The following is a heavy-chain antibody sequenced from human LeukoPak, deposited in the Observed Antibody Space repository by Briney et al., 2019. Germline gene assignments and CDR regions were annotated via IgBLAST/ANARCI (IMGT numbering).Heavy chain of an antibody. Sequence: ASVKVSCKASGYTFTGYYMHWVRQAPGQGLEWMGWINPNSGGTNYAQKFQGRVTMTRDTSISTAYMELSRLRSDDTAAYYCARGEDIVVVPAALRIFDYWGQGTLVTVSS. CDR2: INPNSGGT. D-gene: IGHD2-2*01. CDR3: ARGEDIVVVPAALRIFDY. J-gene: IGHJ4*02. CDR1: GYTFTGYY. V-gene: IGHV1-2*02.